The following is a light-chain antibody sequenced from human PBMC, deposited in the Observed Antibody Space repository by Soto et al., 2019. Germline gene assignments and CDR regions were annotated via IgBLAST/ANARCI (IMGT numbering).Light chain of an antibody. CDR3: QHMRT. V-gene: IGKV1-5*01. CDR1: QNINNW. J-gene: IGKJ1*01. CDR2: DAS. Sequence: DIQMTQSPSTLSASIGDRVTITCRASQNINNWIAWYQQKPGKAPKFLIYDASTLESGVPLRFSGSGFATEFSLTISSLQPDDFGSYYCQHMRTFGQGTKVEMK.